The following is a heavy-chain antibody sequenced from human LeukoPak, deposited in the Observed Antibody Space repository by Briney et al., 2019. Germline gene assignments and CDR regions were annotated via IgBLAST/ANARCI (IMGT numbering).Heavy chain of an antibody. Sequence: PGGSLRLSCAASGFTISDYWMSWVRQAPGKGLEWVANIKEDGSEKNYVDSAKGRFTISRDNAKNSLYLQMNNLRAEDTAVYYCARDLRATTSPGSPQYWGQGTLVTVSS. CDR2: IKEDGSEK. CDR3: ARDLRATTSPGSPQY. D-gene: IGHD1-1*01. CDR1: GFTISDYW. J-gene: IGHJ4*02. V-gene: IGHV3-7*01.